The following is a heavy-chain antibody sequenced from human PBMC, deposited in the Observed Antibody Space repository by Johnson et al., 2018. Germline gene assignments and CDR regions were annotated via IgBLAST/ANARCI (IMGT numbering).Heavy chain of an antibody. CDR2: VSGSGAST. CDR3: AKGSRGYSSSFVDN. J-gene: IGHJ4*02. Sequence: EVQLVESGGGFVQPGGSLRLSCEASGFSFNGYAMSWVHQAPGKGLEWVSVVSGSGASTFYADSVKGRFTVSRDNSKNLIYLQLNSLRVDDTAVYFCAKGSRGYSSSFVDNWGLGSLVTVSS. CDR1: GFSFNGYA. D-gene: IGHD6-6*01. V-gene: IGHV3-23*04.